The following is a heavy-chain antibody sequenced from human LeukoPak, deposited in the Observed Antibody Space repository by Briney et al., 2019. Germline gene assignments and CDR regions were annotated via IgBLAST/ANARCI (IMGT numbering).Heavy chain of an antibody. J-gene: IGHJ4*02. D-gene: IGHD3-22*01. CDR2: INHSGST. V-gene: IGHV4-34*01. CDR3: ARVSSYYYDSSGYQGIDY. Sequence: PSETLSLTCAVYGGSFSGYYWSWIRQPPGKGLEWIGEINHSGSTNYNPSLKSRVTISVDTSKNQFSLKLSSVTAADTAVYYCARVSSYYYDSSGYQGIDYWGQGTLVTVSS. CDR1: GGSFSGYY.